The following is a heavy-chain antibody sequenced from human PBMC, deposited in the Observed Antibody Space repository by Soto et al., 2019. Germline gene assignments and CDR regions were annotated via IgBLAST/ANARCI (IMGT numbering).Heavy chain of an antibody. CDR3: ARGARNYYHFGC. CDR2: INGDGSTT. V-gene: IGHV3-74*01. CDR1: GFTFSNYW. Sequence: EVQLVESGGGLVQPGGSLRLSCVASGFTFSNYWMHWVRQAPGKGLVWVSRINGDGSTTNYAGSVKGQFTISRDNAKTTVYLQMNSLRVEDTAVYYCARGARNYYHFGCWGQGTLVTVSS. J-gene: IGHJ4*02. D-gene: IGHD1-26*01.